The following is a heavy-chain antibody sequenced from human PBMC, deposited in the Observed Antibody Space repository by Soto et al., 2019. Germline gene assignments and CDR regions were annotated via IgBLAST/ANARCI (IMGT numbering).Heavy chain of an antibody. CDR3: ARGDRHDYGDYYITGYFQH. CDR1: GGSISSGGYY. J-gene: IGHJ1*01. Sequence: SETLSLTCTVSGGSISSGGYYWSWIRQHPGKGLEWIGYIYYSGSTYYNPSLKSRVTISVDTSKNQFSLKLSSVTAADTAVYYCARGDRHDYGDYYITGYFQHWGQGTLVTVSS. D-gene: IGHD4-17*01. CDR2: IYYSGST. V-gene: IGHV4-31*03.